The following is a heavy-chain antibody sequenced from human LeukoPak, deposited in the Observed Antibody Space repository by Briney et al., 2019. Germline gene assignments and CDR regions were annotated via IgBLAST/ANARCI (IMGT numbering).Heavy chain of an antibody. CDR3: ARGVPVGITIFGVDPYYFDY. D-gene: IGHD3-3*01. J-gene: IGHJ4*02. CDR1: GGSINNYY. V-gene: IGHV4-59*01. Sequence: SETLSLTCTVSGGSINNYYWSWIRQPPGKGLEWIGYIYYSGSTNYNPSLKSRVTISVDTSKNQFSLKLSSVTAADTAVYYCARGVPVGITIFGVDPYYFDYWGQGTLVTVSS. CDR2: IYYSGST.